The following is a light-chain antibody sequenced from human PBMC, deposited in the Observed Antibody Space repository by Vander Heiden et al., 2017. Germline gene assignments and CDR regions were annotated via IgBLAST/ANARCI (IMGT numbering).Light chain of an antibody. Sequence: QSALTQPASVSASPGQSTTISCTGTSSDVGYYNLVSGYQQHPGKAPKLIIYEVTKRPSGVSNRFSGSKSGNTAYLTISGLQADDEADYYCCSPWVFGGGTRLTVL. V-gene: IGLV2-23*02. CDR3: CSPWV. J-gene: IGLJ3*02. CDR1: SSDVGYYNL. CDR2: EVT.